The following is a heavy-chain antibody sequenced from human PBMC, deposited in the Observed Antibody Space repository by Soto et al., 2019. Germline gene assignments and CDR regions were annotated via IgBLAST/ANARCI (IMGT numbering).Heavy chain of an antibody. V-gene: IGHV4-34*02. D-gene: IGHD1-1*01. CDR3: ARSRNLDV. CDR2: VNYLGNT. Sequence: QVQLQQWGAGLLKPSETLSLTCAVYGGSFSDYYWNWIRQPPGKGLERIGEVNYLGNTNYSPSLLGRVTISIDTSKNQLSLELTSVTAADTAVYYCARSRNLDVWGQGTTVTVSS. J-gene: IGHJ6*02. CDR1: GGSFSDYY.